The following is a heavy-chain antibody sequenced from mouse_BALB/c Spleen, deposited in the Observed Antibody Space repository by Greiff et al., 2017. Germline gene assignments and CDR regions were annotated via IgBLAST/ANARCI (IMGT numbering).Heavy chain of an antibody. D-gene: IGHD1-1*01. Sequence: VQLQQSGAELVKPGASVKLSCTASGFNIKDTYMHWVKQRPEQGLEWIGRIDPANGNTKYDPKFQGKATITADTSSNTAYLQLSSLTSEDTAVYYCAPIYYYGSSSPFVAYWGQGTLVTVSA. V-gene: IGHV14-3*02. CDR3: APIYYYGSSSPFVAY. CDR1: GFNIKDTY. CDR2: IDPANGNT. J-gene: IGHJ3*01.